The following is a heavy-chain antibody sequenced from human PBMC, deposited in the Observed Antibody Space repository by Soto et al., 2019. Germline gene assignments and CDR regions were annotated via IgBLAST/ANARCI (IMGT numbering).Heavy chain of an antibody. CDR1: GFTFSSYS. J-gene: IGHJ4*02. V-gene: IGHV3-21*01. CDR3: ARETYYDSSGFDY. D-gene: IGHD3-22*01. Sequence: LRLSCAASGFTFSSYSMNWVRQAPGKGLEWVSSISSSSSYIYYADSVKGRFTISRDNAKNSLYLQMNSLRAEDTAVYYCARETYYDSSGFDYWGQGTLVTVPQ. CDR2: ISSSSSYI.